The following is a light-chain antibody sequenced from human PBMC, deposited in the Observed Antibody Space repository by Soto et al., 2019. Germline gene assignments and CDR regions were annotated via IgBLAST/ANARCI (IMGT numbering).Light chain of an antibody. J-gene: IGKJ2*01. CDR3: QQYYSYYT. V-gene: IGKV1-5*03. CDR2: KAS. CDR1: QSISNW. Sequence: DIQMTQSPSTLSASVGDRVTITCRATQSISNWLAWYQQKPGKAPKLLIYKASSLQSGVPSRFSGSRSGTEFTLTISSLQPDDFATYYCQQYYSYYTFGQGTKLEIK.